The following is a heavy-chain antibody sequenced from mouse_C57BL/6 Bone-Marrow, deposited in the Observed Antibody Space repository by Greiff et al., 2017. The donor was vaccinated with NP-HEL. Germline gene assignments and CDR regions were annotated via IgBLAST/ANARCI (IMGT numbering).Heavy chain of an antibody. J-gene: IGHJ1*03. D-gene: IGHD1-1*02. CDR1: GFTFSDYG. CDR2: ISNLAYSI. Sequence: EVQLVESGGGLVQPGGSLKLSCAASGFTFSDYGMAWVRQAPRKGPEWVAFISNLAYSIYYADTVTGRFTISRENAKNTLYLEMSSLRSEDTAMYYCARRGNYGYFDVWGTGTTVTVSS. CDR3: ARRGNYGYFDV. V-gene: IGHV5-15*01.